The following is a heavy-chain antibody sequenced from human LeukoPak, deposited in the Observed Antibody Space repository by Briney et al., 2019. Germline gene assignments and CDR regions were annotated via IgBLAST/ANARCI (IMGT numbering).Heavy chain of an antibody. J-gene: IGHJ4*02. V-gene: IGHV3-48*03. D-gene: IGHD4-23*01. CDR2: ISSSGSTI. CDR3: ARDYGGSSPFDY. Sequence: GGSLRLSCAVSGFTFSSSEMNWVRQAPGKGLEWVSYISSSGSTIYYADSVKGRFTISRDNAKNSLYLQMNSLRAEDTAVYYCARDYGGSSPFDYWGQGTLVTVSS. CDR1: GFTFSSSE.